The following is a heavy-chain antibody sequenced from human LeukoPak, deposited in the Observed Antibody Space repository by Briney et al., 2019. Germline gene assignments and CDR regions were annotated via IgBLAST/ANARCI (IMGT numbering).Heavy chain of an antibody. CDR1: GFTFSSYG. CDR2: ISYDGSNK. V-gene: IGHV3-30*18. J-gene: IGHJ6*02. D-gene: IGHD3-10*01. Sequence: GGSLRLSCAASGFTFSSYGMHWVRQAPGKGLEWVAVISYDGSNKYYADSVKGRFTISRDNSKNTLYLQMNSLRAEDTAVYYCANNGPYGSRSLGYYYGMDVWGQGTTVTVSS. CDR3: ANNGPYGSRSLGYYYGMDV.